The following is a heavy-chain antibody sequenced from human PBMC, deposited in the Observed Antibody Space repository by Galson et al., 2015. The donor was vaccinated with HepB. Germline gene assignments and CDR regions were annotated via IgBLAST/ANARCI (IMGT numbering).Heavy chain of an antibody. D-gene: IGHD2-2*01. CDR1: GGSFSGYY. Sequence: SETLSLTCAVHGGSFSGYYWSWIRQPPGKGLEWIEESTHGGIINYNPSLKGRVSISVDTSKNQFSLKLTSMTAADTAVYYCAGDYCGSSTCHPGMGMHVWGQGTTVP. CDR3: AGDYCGSSTCHPGMGMHV. V-gene: IGHV4-34*01. CDR2: STHGGII. J-gene: IGHJ6*02.